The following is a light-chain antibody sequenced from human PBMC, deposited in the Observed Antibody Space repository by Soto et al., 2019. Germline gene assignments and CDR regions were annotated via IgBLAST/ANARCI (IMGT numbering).Light chain of an antibody. CDR2: AAY. CDR3: QQHGISRVRT. CDR1: QSVSSN. J-gene: IGKJ1*01. Sequence: EIVMTQSPATLSSSPGERATLSCRASQSVSSNLAWYQQKPGQAPRLLIYAAYSRATGIPDRFSGSGSGTDFTLTISRLEPEDFAMYYCQQHGISRVRTFGQGTKVDIK. V-gene: IGKV3-20*01.